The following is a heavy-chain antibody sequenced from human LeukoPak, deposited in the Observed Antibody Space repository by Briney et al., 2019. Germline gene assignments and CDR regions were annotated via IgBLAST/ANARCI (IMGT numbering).Heavy chain of an antibody. D-gene: IGHD3-16*01. CDR2: IWYDGSNK. J-gene: IGHJ4*02. CDR3: AKDSNSNYVYVWGSFGFDY. Sequence: GGSLRLSCAASGFTFSSYGMHWVRQAPGKGLEWVADIWYDGSNKYYADSVKGRFTISRDNSKNTLYLQMNSLRAEDTAVYYCAKDSNSNYVYVWGSFGFDYWGQGTLVTVSS. V-gene: IGHV3-33*06. CDR1: GFTFSSYG.